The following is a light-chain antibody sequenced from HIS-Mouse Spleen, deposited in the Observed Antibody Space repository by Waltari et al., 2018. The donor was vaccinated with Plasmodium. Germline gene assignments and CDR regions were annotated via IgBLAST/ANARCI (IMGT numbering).Light chain of an antibody. CDR1: QRISSW. Sequence: DIQMTQSPSTLSASVGDRVTITCRASQRISSWLAWYQQKPGKAPKLLIYKASSLESGVPSRFSCSGSGTEFTLTISSLQPDDFATYYCQQYNSYSRTFGQGTKVEI. CDR3: QQYNSYSRT. V-gene: IGKV1-5*03. CDR2: KAS. J-gene: IGKJ1*01.